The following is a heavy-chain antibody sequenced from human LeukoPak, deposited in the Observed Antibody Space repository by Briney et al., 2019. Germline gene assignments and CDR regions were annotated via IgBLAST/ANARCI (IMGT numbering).Heavy chain of an antibody. CDR1: GGSISSGSYY. D-gene: IGHD3-9*01. CDR3: ARGGVRYFDWLLPDFDY. Sequence: SETLSLTCTVSGGSISSGSYYWSWIRQPAGKGLEWIGRIYTSGSTNYNPSLKSRVTISVDTSKNQFSLKLSSVTAADTAVYYCARGGVRYFDWLLPDFDYWGQGTLVTVSS. J-gene: IGHJ4*02. V-gene: IGHV4-61*02. CDR2: IYTSGST.